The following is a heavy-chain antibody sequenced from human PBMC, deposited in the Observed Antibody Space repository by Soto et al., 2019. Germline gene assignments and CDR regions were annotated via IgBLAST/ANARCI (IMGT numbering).Heavy chain of an antibody. CDR2: IYHSGST. Sequence: PSETLSLTCAVSGGAISSGGYSWSWIRQPPGKGLEWIGYIYHSGSTYYNPSLKSRVTISVDRSKNQFSLKLSSVTAADTAVYYCARDHLGAYHAFDIWGQGTMVT. D-gene: IGHD7-27*01. J-gene: IGHJ3*02. CDR3: ARDHLGAYHAFDI. CDR1: GGAISSGGYS. V-gene: IGHV4-30-2*01.